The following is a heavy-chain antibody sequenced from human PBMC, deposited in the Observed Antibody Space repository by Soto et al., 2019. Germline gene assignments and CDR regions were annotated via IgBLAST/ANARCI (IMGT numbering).Heavy chain of an antibody. Sequence: GGSLRLSCAASGFTFSSYGMHWVRQAPGKGLEWVAVISYDGSNKYYADSVKGRFTISRDNSKNTLYLQMNSLRAEDTAVYYCARDPEATAMVTPFDYWGQGTLVTGSS. D-gene: IGHD5-18*01. CDR1: GFTFSSYG. CDR2: ISYDGSNK. CDR3: ARDPEATAMVTPFDY. V-gene: IGHV3-30*03. J-gene: IGHJ4*02.